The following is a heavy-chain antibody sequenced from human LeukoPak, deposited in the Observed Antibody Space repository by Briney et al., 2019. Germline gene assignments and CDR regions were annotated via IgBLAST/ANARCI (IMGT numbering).Heavy chain of an antibody. CDR3: ARPNWGLRRAFDI. V-gene: IGHV3-21*04. CDR2: ISSTSGYI. D-gene: IGHD7-27*01. CDR1: GFTFSIYS. Sequence: GGSLRLSCAASGFTFSIYSLNWVRQAPGKGLEWVSSISSTSGYIYYADSVKGRFTISRDNAKNSLYLQMNSLRAEDTAVYYCARPNWGLRRAFDIWGQGTMVTVSS. J-gene: IGHJ3*02.